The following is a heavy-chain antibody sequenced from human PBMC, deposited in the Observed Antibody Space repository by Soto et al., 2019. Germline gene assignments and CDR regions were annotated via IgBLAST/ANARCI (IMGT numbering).Heavy chain of an antibody. CDR3: ARPFTMTRGFIRAFDV. CDR1: GGSISSYY. CDR2: IYYSGST. Sequence: PSETLSLTCTVSGGSISSYYWSWIRKQPGKGLEWIGYIYYSGSTNYNPSLKSRVTISVDTSKNQFSLKLSSVTAADTAVYYCARPFTMTRGFIRAFDVWGQGTMVTVSS. J-gene: IGHJ3*01. D-gene: IGHD3-10*01. V-gene: IGHV4-59*01.